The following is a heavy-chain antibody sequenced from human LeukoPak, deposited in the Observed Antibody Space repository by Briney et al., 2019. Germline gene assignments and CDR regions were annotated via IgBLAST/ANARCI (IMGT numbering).Heavy chain of an antibody. J-gene: IGHJ6*02. D-gene: IGHD3-16*01. CDR2: IIPIFGTA. CDR1: GGTFSSYA. V-gene: IGHV1-69*01. Sequence: SVKVSCKASGGTFSSYAISWVRQAPGQGLEWMGGIIPIFGTANYAQKFQGRVTITADESTSTAYMELSSPRSEDTAVYYCARVWVTPYYYYGMDVWGQGTTVTVSS. CDR3: ARVWVTPYYYYGMDV.